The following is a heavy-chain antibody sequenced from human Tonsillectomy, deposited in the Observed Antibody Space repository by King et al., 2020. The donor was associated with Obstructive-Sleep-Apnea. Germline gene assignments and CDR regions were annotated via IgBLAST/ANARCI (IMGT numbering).Heavy chain of an antibody. D-gene: IGHD6-13*01. CDR3: ARHSNTLYVPDS. CDR2: IYYSGST. Sequence: QLQESGPGLVKPSETLSLTCTVSNDSITNYYWSWMRQPPGQELEWIGYIYYSGSTNYNPSLKGRVTISVATTRNKFSLKLNSVTAADTAVYYCARHSNTLYVPDSWGQGTLVTVSS. J-gene: IGHJ5*01. CDR1: NDSITNYY. V-gene: IGHV4-59*01.